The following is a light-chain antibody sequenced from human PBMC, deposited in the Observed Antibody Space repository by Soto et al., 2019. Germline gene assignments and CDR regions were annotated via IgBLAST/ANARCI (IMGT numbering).Light chain of an antibody. V-gene: IGKV3-11*01. CDR2: DAS. Sequence: IVLTQSPATLSLSPGERATLSCRASQSVSTYLAWYQQKGGQAPRLLIYDASSRAPGIPARFSGSGSGTDFTLPISNLEPEDFAVYYCQQRSDWPTFGGGTTVESK. J-gene: IGKJ4*01. CDR3: QQRSDWPT. CDR1: QSVSTY.